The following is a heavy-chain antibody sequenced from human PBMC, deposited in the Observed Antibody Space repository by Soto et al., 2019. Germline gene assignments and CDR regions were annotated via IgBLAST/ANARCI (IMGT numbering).Heavy chain of an antibody. CDR1: GYNFTSYG. D-gene: IGHD5-18*01. J-gene: IGHJ4*02. V-gene: IGHV1-18*01. Sequence: QVQLVQSGAEVKKPGPPVKVSCKASGYNFTSYGISWVRQAPGKGLEWMGWTSTNNGNTNSAQKFQGRVTMTTDTSTSIAYMALRSLRSDDTAVYYCARDYSYGIFGYWGQGALVTVSS. CDR2: TSTNNGNT. CDR3: ARDYSYGIFGY.